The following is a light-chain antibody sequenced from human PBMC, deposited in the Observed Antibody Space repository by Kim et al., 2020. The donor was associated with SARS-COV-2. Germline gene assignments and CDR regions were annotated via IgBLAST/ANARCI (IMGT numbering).Light chain of an antibody. CDR3: QQYNNWPLT. Sequence: EIVMTQSPATLSVSPGERATLSCRASQSVSSNLAWYQQKPGQAPRLLIYGASTRATGIPARFSGSVSGTEFTLTISSLQSEDFAVYYCQQYNNWPLTFGGGTKLEI. V-gene: IGKV3D-15*01. J-gene: IGKJ4*01. CDR1: QSVSSN. CDR2: GAS.